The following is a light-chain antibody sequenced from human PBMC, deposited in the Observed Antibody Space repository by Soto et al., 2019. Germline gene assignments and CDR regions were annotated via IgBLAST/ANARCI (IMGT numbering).Light chain of an antibody. Sequence: EIVMTQSPATLSVSPGERVTLSCRASQSAISNLAWYQQKPGQTPRLLIYDASTRATDIPARFSGSGSGTDFTLTISSLLSEDFAVYYCHQYYKWPLTFGGGTKVEIQ. CDR3: HQYYKWPLT. J-gene: IGKJ4*01. V-gene: IGKV3-15*01. CDR2: DAS. CDR1: QSAISN.